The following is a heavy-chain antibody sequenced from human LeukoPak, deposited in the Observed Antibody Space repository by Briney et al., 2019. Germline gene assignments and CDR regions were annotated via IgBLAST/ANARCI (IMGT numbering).Heavy chain of an antibody. V-gene: IGHV4-59*02. CDR3: ARENRDYALDY. CDR1: GTTVSIDY. D-gene: IGHD4-17*01. CDR2: IHHSGSS. Sequence: WETLSLTCTVSGTTVSIDYWTWIRQPPGKGLEWVGSIHHSGSSKYNSSLNNRVTISLDKSKNQFSLSLTSVTVADTAVYYCARENRDYALDYWGQGTLVTVSS. J-gene: IGHJ4*02.